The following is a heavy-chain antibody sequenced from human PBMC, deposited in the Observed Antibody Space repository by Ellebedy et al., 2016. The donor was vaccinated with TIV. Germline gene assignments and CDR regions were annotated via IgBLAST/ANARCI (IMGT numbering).Heavy chain of an antibody. CDR2: INPNSGGT. V-gene: IGHV1-2*04. CDR1: GYTFTDSY. D-gene: IGHD4-17*01. Sequence: AASVKVSCKASGYTFTDSYMHWVRQAPGQGLGWIGWINPNSGGTNYAQKFQGWVTMTRDTSISTAYMELSRLRSDDTAVYYCARDGAVNTVFDYWGQGTLVTVSS. CDR3: ARDGAVNTVFDY. J-gene: IGHJ4*02.